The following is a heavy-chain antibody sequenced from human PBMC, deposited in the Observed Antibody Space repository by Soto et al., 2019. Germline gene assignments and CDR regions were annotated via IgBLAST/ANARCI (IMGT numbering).Heavy chain of an antibody. CDR1: GVSLSSSGVG. CDR2: IYWENDK. CDR3: AHDSSGYYGMDV. J-gene: IGHJ6*02. V-gene: IGHV2-5*02. D-gene: IGHD6-6*01. Sequence: QITLKESGPTLVKPTQTLTLTCTFSGVSLSSSGVGVAWSCQPPGKALEWLALIYWENDKRYSPSLKNRLTVTNDTSNNQVVLTMTNMDPVDTAKYYCAHDSSGYYGMDVWGQGTTVTVSS.